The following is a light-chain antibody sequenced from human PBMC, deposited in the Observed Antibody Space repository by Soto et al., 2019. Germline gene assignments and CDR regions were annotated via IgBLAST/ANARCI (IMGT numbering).Light chain of an antibody. J-gene: IGKJ1*01. V-gene: IGKV3-20*01. CDR2: EAS. CDR1: QSVSSK. CDR3: QQYGSSGT. Sequence: EIVMTQSPATLSVSPGEGATLSCRASQSVSSKLAWYQQKPGQAPRLLMCEASNRATGIPARFSGGGSGTDFTLTISRLEPEDFAVYYCQQYGSSGTFGQGTKVDIK.